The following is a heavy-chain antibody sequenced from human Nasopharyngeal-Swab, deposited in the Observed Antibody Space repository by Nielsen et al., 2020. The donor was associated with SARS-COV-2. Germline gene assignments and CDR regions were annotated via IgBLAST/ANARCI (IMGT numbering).Heavy chain of an antibody. CDR1: GCSISSYY. J-gene: IGHJ4*02. CDR2: IYYSVST. CDR3: ARHTVATPISHYFDY. D-gene: IGHD4-17*01. Sequence: SETLSLTCTVPGCSISSYYWSWIRQPPGKGLKWIGYIYYSVSTNYNPSLKSRVTISVDTSKNQFSLKLSSVTAADTAVYYCARHTVATPISHYFDYWGQGTLVTVSS. V-gene: IGHV4-59*08.